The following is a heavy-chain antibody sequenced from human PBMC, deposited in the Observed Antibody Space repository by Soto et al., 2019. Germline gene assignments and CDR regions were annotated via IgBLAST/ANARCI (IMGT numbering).Heavy chain of an antibody. CDR3: ARGKPSGYRFGPRNFFYYGLDV. Sequence: SEALCLTCAVFSASLVDHYWGWIRQSPDKGLDCIVEVHPSVSTDYNPSLKSRLTLSLDTSKNQFSLKVASVTAADTAVYFCARGKPSGYRFGPRNFFYYGLDVWGPGTTVTVSS. CDR2: VHPSVST. D-gene: IGHD5-18*01. CDR1: SASLVDHY. V-gene: IGHV4-34*01. J-gene: IGHJ6*02.